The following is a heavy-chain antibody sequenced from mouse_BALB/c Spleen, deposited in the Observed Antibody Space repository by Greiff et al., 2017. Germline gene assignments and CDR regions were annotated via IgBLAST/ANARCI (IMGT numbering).Heavy chain of an antibody. CDR2: ITLKSNNYAT. J-gene: IGHJ3*01. CDR3: TRGYDWFAY. CDR1: GFTFSNYW. V-gene: IGHV6-6*02. D-gene: IGHD2-2*01. Sequence: EVQLQESGGGLVQPGGSMKLSCVASGFTFSNYWMNWVRQSPEKGLEWVAEITLKSNNYATHYAESVKGRFTISRDDSKSSVYLQMNNLRAEDTGIYYCTRGYDWFAYWGQGTLVTVSA.